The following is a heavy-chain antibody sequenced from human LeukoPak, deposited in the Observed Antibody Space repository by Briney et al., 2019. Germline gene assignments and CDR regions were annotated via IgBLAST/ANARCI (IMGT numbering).Heavy chain of an antibody. V-gene: IGHV1-58*02. CDR1: GFTFTSSA. CDR2: IVVGSGNT. CDR3: ARVALGYAFDY. J-gene: IGHJ4*02. D-gene: IGHD5-12*01. Sequence: ASVKVSCKASGFTFTSSAMQWVRQARGQRLEWIGWIVVGSGNTNYAQKFQGRVTLTRDTSASTAYMELSSLRSEDTAVYYCARVALGYAFDYWGQGTLVTVSS.